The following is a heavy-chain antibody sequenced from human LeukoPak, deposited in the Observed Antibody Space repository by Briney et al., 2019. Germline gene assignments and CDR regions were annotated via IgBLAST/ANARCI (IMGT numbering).Heavy chain of an antibody. V-gene: IGHV3-23*01. CDR2: ISGSGGST. J-gene: IGHJ4*02. CDR1: GFTFTSYA. CDR3: ARDLRPDKYFDY. Sequence: GGSLRLSCAASGFTFTSYAMSWVRQAPGKGLEWVSAISGSGGSTYYAGSVKGRFTISRDNSKNTLYLQMNSLRAEDTALYYCARDLRPDKYFDYWGQGTLVTVSS. D-gene: IGHD3-22*01.